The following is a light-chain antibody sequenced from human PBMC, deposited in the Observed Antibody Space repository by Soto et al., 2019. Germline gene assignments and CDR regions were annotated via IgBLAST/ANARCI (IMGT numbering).Light chain of an antibody. CDR3: MQALQTPIT. CDR1: QSLLHRNGYNY. Sequence: DIVMTQSPLSLPVTPGEPASISXXXSQSLLHRNGYNYLDWYLQKPGQSPQLLIYLGSSRASGVPDRFSGSESGTDFTLNISRVEAEDVGIYYCMQALQTPITFGQGTRLEIK. CDR2: LGS. J-gene: IGKJ5*01. V-gene: IGKV2-28*01.